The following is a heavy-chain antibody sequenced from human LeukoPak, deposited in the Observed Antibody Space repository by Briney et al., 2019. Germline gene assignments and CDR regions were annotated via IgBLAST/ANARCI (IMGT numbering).Heavy chain of an antibody. CDR2: IRYDGSDK. D-gene: IGHD6-19*01. J-gene: IGHJ4*02. CDR1: GFTFSSYG. Sequence: PGRSLRLSCAASGFTFSSYGMHWVRQAPDKGLEWVAFIRYDGSDKFYADSVKGRFTISRDNSKNTLNLQMNSLRAEDTAVYYCAKDRWGAVASFDNWGQGTLVTVSS. V-gene: IGHV3-30*02. CDR3: AKDRWGAVASFDN.